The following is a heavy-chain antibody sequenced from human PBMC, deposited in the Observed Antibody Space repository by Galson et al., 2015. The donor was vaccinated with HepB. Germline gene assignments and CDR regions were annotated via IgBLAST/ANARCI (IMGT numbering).Heavy chain of an antibody. D-gene: IGHD6-19*01. CDR1: GFTFSSYA. CDR2: FSDSGGST. CDR3: AIDLSSGWPI. Sequence: SLRLSCAASGFTFSSYAMNWVRQAPGKGLEWVSVFSDSGGSTYYADSVKGRFTVSRDNSKNTVHLQMNSLRAEDTAIYYCAIDLSSGWPIWGQGTLVTVSS. V-gene: IGHV3-23*01. J-gene: IGHJ4*02.